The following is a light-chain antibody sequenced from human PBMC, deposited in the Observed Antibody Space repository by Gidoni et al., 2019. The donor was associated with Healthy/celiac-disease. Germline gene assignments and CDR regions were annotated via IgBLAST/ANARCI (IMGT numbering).Light chain of an antibody. J-gene: IGKJ4*01. Sequence: EIVLTQSPATLSLSPGERATLSSRASQSVSSYLAWYQQKPGQAPRLLIYDASNRATGIPARFSGSGSGTDFTLTISRLEPEDFAVYYCQQRSNWLTFGGGTKVEIK. CDR3: QQRSNWLT. V-gene: IGKV3-11*01. CDR1: QSVSSY. CDR2: DAS.